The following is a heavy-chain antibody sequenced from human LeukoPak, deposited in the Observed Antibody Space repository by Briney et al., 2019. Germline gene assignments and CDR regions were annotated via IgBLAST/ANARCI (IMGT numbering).Heavy chain of an antibody. CDR2: ISGSSSRT. V-gene: IGHV3-48*04. D-gene: IGHD2-8*01. CDR3: VDLNAPL. J-gene: IGHJ4*02. CDR1: GFTFSTYS. Sequence: GGSLRLSCAASGFTFSTYSMNWVRRAPGRGLEWVSYISGSSSRTKYADSVKGRFTISRDNAKKTLYLQMNSLRVEDTAVYYCVDLNAPLWGQGTLVTVSS.